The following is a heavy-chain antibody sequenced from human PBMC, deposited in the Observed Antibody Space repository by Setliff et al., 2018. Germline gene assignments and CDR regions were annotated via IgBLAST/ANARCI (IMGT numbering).Heavy chain of an antibody. V-gene: IGHV3-15*01. CDR1: GFTFSEEW. D-gene: IGHD1-26*01. CDR3: TTAHYTGNSHTIDF. Sequence: PSETLRLSCAASGFTFSEEWMSWVRQAPGKGLEWIGRIKSEIAGGTTDYGARVKGRFTISRDDSKNTLLLQMNNLKTEDTALYYCTTAHYTGNSHTIDFWGPGTLVTVSS. CDR2: IKSEIAGGTT. J-gene: IGHJ4*02.